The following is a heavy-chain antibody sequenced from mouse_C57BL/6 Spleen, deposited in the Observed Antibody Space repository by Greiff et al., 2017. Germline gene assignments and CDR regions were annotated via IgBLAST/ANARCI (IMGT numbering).Heavy chain of an antibody. D-gene: IGHD1-1*01. CDR2: ISYDGST. J-gene: IGHJ1*03. CDR1: GYSITSGYY. V-gene: IGHV3-6*01. Sequence: VQLKESGPGLVKPSQSLSLTCSVTGYSITSGYYWNWIRQFPGNKLEWMGYISYDGSTNYNPSLKNRISITRDTSKNQFFLKLNSVTTEDTATYYCARNYGSSYWYFDVWGTGTTVTVSS. CDR3: ARNYGSSYWYFDV.